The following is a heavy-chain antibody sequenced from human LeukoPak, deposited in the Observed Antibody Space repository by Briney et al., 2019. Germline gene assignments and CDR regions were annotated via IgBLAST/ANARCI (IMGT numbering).Heavy chain of an antibody. CDR2: MNPNSGNT. J-gene: IGHJ4*02. V-gene: IGHV1-8*01. CDR1: GYTFTSYD. Sequence: ASVKVSCKASGYTFTSYDINWERQATGQGLEWMGWMNPNSGNTGYAQKFQGRVTMTRNTSISTAYMELSSLRSEDTAVYYCARGGGYYDSSGSVLGNYGGQGTLVTVSS. D-gene: IGHD3-22*01. CDR3: ARGGGYYDSSGSVLGNY.